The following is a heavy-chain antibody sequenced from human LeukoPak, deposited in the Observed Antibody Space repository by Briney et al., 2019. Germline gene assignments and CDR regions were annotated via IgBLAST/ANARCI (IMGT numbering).Heavy chain of an antibody. J-gene: IGHJ5*02. Sequence: ASVKVSCKASGYTFTSYGISWVRQAPGQGLEWMGWISAYNGNTNYAQKLQGRVTMTTGTSTSTAYMELRSLRSDDTAVYYCAVSSSWDYWFDPWGQGTLVTVSS. CDR2: ISAYNGNT. CDR1: GYTFTSYG. V-gene: IGHV1-18*01. CDR3: AVSSSWDYWFDP. D-gene: IGHD6-13*01.